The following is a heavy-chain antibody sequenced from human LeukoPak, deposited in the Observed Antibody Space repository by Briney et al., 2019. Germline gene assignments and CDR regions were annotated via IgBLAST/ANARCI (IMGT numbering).Heavy chain of an antibody. J-gene: IGHJ4*02. D-gene: IGHD6-13*01. CDR2: VSGTGDGSAGIT. CDR1: GFTFSSYA. Sequence: GGSLRLSCAASGFTFSSYATSWVRQAPGKGLEWVSAVSGTGDGSAGITYYADSVKGRFTISRDNSKNTLFLQMNSLRGEDTALYYCTKAGSSSWYLDYWGQGTLVTVSS. V-gene: IGHV3-23*01. CDR3: TKAGSSSWYLDY.